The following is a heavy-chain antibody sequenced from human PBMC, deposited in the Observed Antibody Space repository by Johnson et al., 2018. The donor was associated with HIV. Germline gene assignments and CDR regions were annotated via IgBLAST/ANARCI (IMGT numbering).Heavy chain of an antibody. V-gene: IGHV3-23*04. J-gene: IGHJ3*02. Sequence: VHLVESGGGLVQPGGSLRLSCAASGFTFSSYAMSWVRQAPGKGLEWVSAISWNSGSIGYADSVKGRFTISRDNSKNTLSLQMNSPRVDDTAVYYCAREGNYYDSSSHAFDIWGQGTMVTVSS. CDR2: ISWNSGSI. D-gene: IGHD3-22*01. CDR3: AREGNYYDSSSHAFDI. CDR1: GFTFSSYA.